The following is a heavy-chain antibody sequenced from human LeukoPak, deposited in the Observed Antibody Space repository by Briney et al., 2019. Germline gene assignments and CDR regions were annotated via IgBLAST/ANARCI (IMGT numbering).Heavy chain of an antibody. CDR1: GDSVSSNSAA. V-gene: IGHV6-1*01. Sequence: SQTLSLTCAISGDSVSSNSAAWNWIRQSPPRGLEWLGRTYYRSKWYNDYAVSVKSRITINPDTSKNQFSLQLNSVTPEDTAVYYCARDQYLDYDSRADDAFDIWGQGTMVIVSS. D-gene: IGHD3-22*01. CDR2: TYYRSKWYN. J-gene: IGHJ3*02. CDR3: ARDQYLDYDSRADDAFDI.